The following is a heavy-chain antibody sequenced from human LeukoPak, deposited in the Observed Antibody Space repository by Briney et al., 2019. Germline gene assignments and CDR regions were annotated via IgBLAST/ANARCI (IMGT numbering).Heavy chain of an antibody. V-gene: IGHV4-31*03. Sequence: SETLSLTCTVSGGSISSGGYYWSWIRQHPGKGLEWIGYIYYSGSTYYNPSLKSRVTISVDTSKNQFSLKLSSVTAADTAVYYCARGGYSGYRSFDYWGQGTLVTVSS. D-gene: IGHD5-12*01. CDR2: IYYSGST. J-gene: IGHJ4*02. CDR3: ARGGYSGYRSFDY. CDR1: GGSISSGGYY.